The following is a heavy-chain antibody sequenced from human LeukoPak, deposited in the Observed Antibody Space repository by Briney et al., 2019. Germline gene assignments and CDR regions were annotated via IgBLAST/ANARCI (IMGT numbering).Heavy chain of an antibody. CDR3: AKEGDYALFDY. V-gene: IGHV4-34*01. J-gene: IGHJ4*02. D-gene: IGHD4-17*01. CDR1: GGSFSGYY. Sequence: SETLSLTCAVYGGSFSGYYWSWIRQPPGKELEWIGEINHSGSTNYNPSLKSRVTISVDTSKNQFSLKLSSVTAADTAVYYCAKEGDYALFDYWGQGTLVTVSS. CDR2: INHSGST.